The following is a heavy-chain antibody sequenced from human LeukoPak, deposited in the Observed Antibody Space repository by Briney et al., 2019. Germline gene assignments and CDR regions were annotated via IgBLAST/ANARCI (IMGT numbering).Heavy chain of an antibody. J-gene: IGHJ4*02. D-gene: IGHD5-18*01. CDR3: ARQRGYSYGYLDY. Sequence: GGSLRLSCAASGFTFSSYGMHWVRQAPGKGLEWVAFIRYDGSNQYCADSVKGRFTISRDNSKNTLYLQMNSLRAEDTAVYYCARQRGYSYGYLDYWGQGTLVTVSS. V-gene: IGHV3-30*02. CDR2: IRYDGSNQ. CDR1: GFTFSSYG.